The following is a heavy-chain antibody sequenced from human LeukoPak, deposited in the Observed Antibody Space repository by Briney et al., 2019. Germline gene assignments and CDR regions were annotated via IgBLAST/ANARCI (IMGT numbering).Heavy chain of an antibody. D-gene: IGHD4-23*01. J-gene: IGHJ4*02. CDR3: ARGWLAETTVVTPYNY. CDR1: GGAFSSYA. Sequence: SVKVSCKASGGAFSSYALNWVRQAPGQGLEWMAGIIPIVSTTNYAQKFQGRVTITAVESMSTVYMELSSLRSEDTAVYYCARGWLAETTVVTPYNYWGQGSLVTVSS. V-gene: IGHV1-69*13. CDR2: IIPIVSTT.